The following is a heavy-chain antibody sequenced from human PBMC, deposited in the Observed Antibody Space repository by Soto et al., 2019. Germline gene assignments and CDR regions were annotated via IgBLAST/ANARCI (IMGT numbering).Heavy chain of an antibody. CDR1: GFTFSDYY. CDR3: ARVGEDGSGSYRRWGYYYYYMDV. J-gene: IGHJ6*03. D-gene: IGHD3-10*01. Sequence: GGSLRLSCAASGFTFSDYYMSWIRQAPGKGLEWVSYISSSGSTIYYADSVKGRFTISRDNAKNSLYLQMNSLRAEDTAVYYCARVGEDGSGSYRRWGYYYYYMDVWGKGTTVTVSS. CDR2: ISSSGSTI. V-gene: IGHV3-11*01.